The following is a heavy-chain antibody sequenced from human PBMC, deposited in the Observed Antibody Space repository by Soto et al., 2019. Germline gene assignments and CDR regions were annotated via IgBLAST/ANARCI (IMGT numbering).Heavy chain of an antibody. J-gene: IGHJ4*02. CDR3: ATKRYRGAAASVRLEY. D-gene: IGHD6-13*01. Sequence: QVHLVQSGAEIKRPGASVKVPCKVSGYTFTELSMHWVRQGPDKGLEWMGGFDPEEGETGYAQKFQGRATMTEVTSTNTAHMELTRLTSEDTALYYCATKRYRGAAASVRLEYWGQGALVTVSS. CDR1: GYTFTELS. CDR2: FDPEEGET. V-gene: IGHV1-24*01.